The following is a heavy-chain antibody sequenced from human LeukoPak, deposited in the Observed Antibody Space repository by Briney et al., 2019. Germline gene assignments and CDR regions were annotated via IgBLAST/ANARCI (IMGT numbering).Heavy chain of an antibody. Sequence: ASVKVSCKATGYTFTTYHIHWLRQAPGDGFEWLGIIDPNSGGTTNSQKLRGRIFMTSDTSTSTVYMELTSLRSDDTAVYYCGRSLGYCSAGNCYLFGMDVWGQGTTVTVSS. V-gene: IGHV1-46*04. CDR2: IDPNSGGT. J-gene: IGHJ6*02. D-gene: IGHD2-15*01. CDR3: GRSLGYCSAGNCYLFGMDV. CDR1: GYTFTTYH.